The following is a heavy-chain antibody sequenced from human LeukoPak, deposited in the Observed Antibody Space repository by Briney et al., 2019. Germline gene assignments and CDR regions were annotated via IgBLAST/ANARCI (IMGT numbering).Heavy chain of an antibody. Sequence: GGSLRLSCAAFGFTVSSKYMSWVRQAPGKGLEWVSSISSSSSYIYYGDSVQGRFTISRDNAKNSLFLQMNSLRAEDTAVYYCAREEDYPYFDNWGQGTLVTVSS. V-gene: IGHV3-21*01. CDR3: AREEDYPYFDN. CDR2: ISSSSSYI. D-gene: IGHD3-16*01. J-gene: IGHJ4*02. CDR1: GFTVSSKY.